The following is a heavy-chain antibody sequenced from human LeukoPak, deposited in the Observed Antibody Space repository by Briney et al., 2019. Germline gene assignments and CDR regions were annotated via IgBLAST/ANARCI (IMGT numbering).Heavy chain of an antibody. V-gene: IGHV4-59*01. CDR3: ARGSYGGYVGVDDS. Sequence: SETLSLTCTVSGDSISSSYWSWIRQPPGNGLEWIAYIHYTGNTNYNPSLKSRVTMSADTSKNQFSLKLTSVTAADTAVYYCARGSYGGYVGVDDSWGQGTLVTVSS. D-gene: IGHD5-12*01. CDR2: IHYTGNT. CDR1: GDSISSSY. J-gene: IGHJ5*01.